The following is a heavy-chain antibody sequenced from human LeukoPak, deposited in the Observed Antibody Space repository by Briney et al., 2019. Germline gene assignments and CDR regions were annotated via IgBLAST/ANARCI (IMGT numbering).Heavy chain of an antibody. J-gene: IGHJ4*02. CDR3: ARGSGLRLFDY. CDR1: GYTFTSYG. V-gene: IGHV1-18*01. CDR2: ISAYNGNT. Sequence: ASVKVSCKASGYTFTSYGISWVRQAPGQGLEWMGWISAYNGNTNYAQKLQGRVTMTRNTSISTAYMELSSLRSEDTAVYYCARGSGLRLFDYWGQGTLVTVSS. D-gene: IGHD4-17*01.